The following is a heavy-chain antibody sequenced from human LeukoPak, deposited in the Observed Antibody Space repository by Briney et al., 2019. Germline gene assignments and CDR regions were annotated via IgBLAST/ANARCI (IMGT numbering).Heavy chain of an antibody. Sequence: GASVKVSCKASGYTFTNFYIHWVRQATGQGLEWMGWMNPNSGNTGYAQKFQGRVTMTRNTSISTAYMELSSLRSEDTAVYYCARSSNYDFWSGYWSYYFDYWGQGTLVPVSS. J-gene: IGHJ4*02. CDR1: GYTFTNFY. V-gene: IGHV1-8*02. CDR2: MNPNSGNT. CDR3: ARSSNYDFWSGYWSYYFDY. D-gene: IGHD3-3*01.